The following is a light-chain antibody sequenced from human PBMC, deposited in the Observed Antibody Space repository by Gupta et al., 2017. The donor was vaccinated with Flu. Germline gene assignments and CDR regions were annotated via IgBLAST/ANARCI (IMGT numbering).Light chain of an antibody. CDR3: QQYYSTLT. CDR2: WAS. V-gene: IGKV4-1*01. Sequence: ESLGERATINCKSSQSVLYSSNNKNYLAWYQQKPGQPPKLLIYWASTRESGVPDRFSGSGSGTDFTLTISSLQAEDVAVYYCQQYYSTLTFGGGTKVEIK. CDR1: QSVLYSSNNKNY. J-gene: IGKJ4*01.